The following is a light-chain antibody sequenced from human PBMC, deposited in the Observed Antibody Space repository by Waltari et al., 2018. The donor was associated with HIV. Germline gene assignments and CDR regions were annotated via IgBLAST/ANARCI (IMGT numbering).Light chain of an antibody. Sequence: EIAMTQSPATLSVSPGERATLSCTASQSVSSNLAWYQQKPGQAPRLLIFGASTRATGIPARFSGSGSGTEFTLNISSLQSEDFAVYYCQQYNNWPQTFGQGTKVEIK. CDR3: QQYNNWPQT. V-gene: IGKV3-15*01. CDR2: GAS. CDR1: QSVSSN. J-gene: IGKJ1*01.